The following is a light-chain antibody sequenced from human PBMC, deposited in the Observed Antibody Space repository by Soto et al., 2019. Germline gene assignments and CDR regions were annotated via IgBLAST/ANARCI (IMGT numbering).Light chain of an antibody. CDR2: DVS. J-gene: IGLJ1*01. Sequence: QSVLTQPASVSGSPGQSITISCTGTSSDVGGYNYVSWYQQHPGKAPKLMIYDVSNRPSGVSNRFSGSKSGNTASLTISGLQAEDESYYYCSSYTSSSTLSFVFGTGTNVTVL. CDR3: SSYTSSSTLSFV. V-gene: IGLV2-14*01. CDR1: SSDVGGYNY.